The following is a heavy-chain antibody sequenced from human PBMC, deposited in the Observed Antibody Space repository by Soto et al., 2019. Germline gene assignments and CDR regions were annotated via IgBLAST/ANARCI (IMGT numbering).Heavy chain of an antibody. CDR3: ARDSRTPSGGMDV. CDR1: GGSINSGDYH. Sequence: SETLSLTCTVSGGSINSGDYHWTWIRQFPGKDLEWIGGIYYSASTYYNPSLVSRLTISLDTSKNQFSLRLTSATAADTAVYYCARDSRTPSGGMDVWGQGTTVTVSS. J-gene: IGHJ6*02. CDR2: IYYSAST. V-gene: IGHV4-30-4*01.